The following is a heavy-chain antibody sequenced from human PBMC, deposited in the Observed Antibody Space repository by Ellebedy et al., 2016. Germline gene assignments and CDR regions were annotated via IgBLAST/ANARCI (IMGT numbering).Heavy chain of an antibody. D-gene: IGHD3-16*01. CDR3: TRDLNWAPDY. J-gene: IGHJ4*02. CDR1: GFTFSTYS. CDR2: ISSSSSGI. Sequence: GESLKISCAASGFTFSTYSMNWVRQAPGKGLEWVSYISSSSSGIFYGDSVKGRFTISRDNTKDYLYLHMNSLRAEDTAVYYCTRDLNWAPDYWGQGTLVTVSS. V-gene: IGHV3-48*04.